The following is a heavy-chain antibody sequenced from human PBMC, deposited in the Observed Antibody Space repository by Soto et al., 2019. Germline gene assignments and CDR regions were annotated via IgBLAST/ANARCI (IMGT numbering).Heavy chain of an antibody. CDR1: GYTFTSYG. CDR2: ISAYNGNT. Sequence: ASVKVSCKASGYTFTSYGISWVRQAPGQGLEWMGWISAYNGNTNYAQKLQGRVTMTTDTSTSTAYMELRSLRSDDTAVYYCSRARLGYCSSTRCYPPHDAFDIWGQGTMVTVSS. J-gene: IGHJ3*02. D-gene: IGHD2-2*01. V-gene: IGHV1-18*01. CDR3: SRARLGYCSSTRCYPPHDAFDI.